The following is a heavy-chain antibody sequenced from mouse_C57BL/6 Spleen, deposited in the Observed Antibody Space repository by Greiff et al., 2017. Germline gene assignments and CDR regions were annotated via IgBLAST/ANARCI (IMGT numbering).Heavy chain of an antibody. CDR1: GFTFSDYY. CDR3: ARDQRGYAMDY. J-gene: IGHJ4*01. V-gene: IGHV5-16*01. Sequence: EVQLVESEGGLVQPGSSMKLSCTASGFTFSDYYMAWVRQVPEKGLEWVANINYDGSSTYYLDSLKSRFIISRDNAKNILYLQMSSLKSEDTATYYCARDQRGYAMDYWGQGTSVTVSS. CDR2: INYDGSST.